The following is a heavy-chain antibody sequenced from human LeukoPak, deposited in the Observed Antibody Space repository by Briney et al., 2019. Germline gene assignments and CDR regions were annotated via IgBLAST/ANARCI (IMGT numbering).Heavy chain of an antibody. V-gene: IGHV3-23*01. Sequence: GGSLRLSCAASGFTFSSYAMSWVRQAPGKGLEWVSAISGSGGSTYYADSVKGRFTISRDNAKNSLYLQMNSLRAEDTAVYYCARAVAGTGAFDIWGQGTMVTVSS. J-gene: IGHJ3*02. CDR2: ISGSGGST. CDR3: ARAVAGTGAFDI. D-gene: IGHD6-19*01. CDR1: GFTFSSYA.